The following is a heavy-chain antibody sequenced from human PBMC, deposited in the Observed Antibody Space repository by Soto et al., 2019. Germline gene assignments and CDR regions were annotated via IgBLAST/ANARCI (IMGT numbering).Heavy chain of an antibody. CDR2: VHYTGST. J-gene: IGHJ4*02. CDR1: GGSISSYD. V-gene: IGHV4-59*01. D-gene: IGHD3-22*01. CDR3: ARGIYDSSGYYTRVFDY. Sequence: HSETLSLTCTVSGGSISSYDWSWIRKTPGKGLEWIGYVHYTGSTNYNSPLKSRVTISVDTSKNQFSLKLSSVTAADTAVYYCARGIYDSSGYYTRVFDYWGPGTLVTVSS.